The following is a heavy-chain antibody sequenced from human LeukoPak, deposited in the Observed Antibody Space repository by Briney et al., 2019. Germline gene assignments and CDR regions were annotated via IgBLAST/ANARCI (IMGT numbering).Heavy chain of an antibody. Sequence: GRSLRLSCAASGFTFSSYAMHWVRQAPGKGLEWVAVISYDGSNKYYADSVKGRFTISRDNSKNTLHLQMNSLRAEDTAVYYCARDRDYYDSSGYYYVFGYFDYWGQGTLVTVSS. CDR3: ARDRDYYDSSGYYYVFGYFDY. V-gene: IGHV3-30-3*01. D-gene: IGHD3-22*01. J-gene: IGHJ4*02. CDR1: GFTFSSYA. CDR2: ISYDGSNK.